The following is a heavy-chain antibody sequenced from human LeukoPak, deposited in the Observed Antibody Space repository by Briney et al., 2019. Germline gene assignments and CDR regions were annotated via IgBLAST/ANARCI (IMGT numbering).Heavy chain of an antibody. D-gene: IGHD6-13*01. Sequence: SETLSLTCTVSGGSFSSYYWSWIRQPPGRGLEWIGYIYYGGDTNYNPSPKSRVTISVDRSKNQFSLKLSSVTAADTAVFYCARSWGSSSGIDNWGQGTLVTVSS. J-gene: IGHJ4*02. V-gene: IGHV4-59*01. CDR2: IYYGGDT. CDR1: GGSFSSYY. CDR3: ARSWGSSSGIDN.